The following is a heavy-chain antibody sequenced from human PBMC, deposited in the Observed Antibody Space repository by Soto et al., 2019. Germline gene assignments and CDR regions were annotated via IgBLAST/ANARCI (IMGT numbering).Heavy chain of an antibody. D-gene: IGHD6-19*01. CDR3: AKVLAVAGSSPTYFDY. CDR1: GFTFSSYA. CDR2: ISGSGGST. J-gene: IGHJ4*02. Sequence: GGSLRLSCAASGFTFSSYAMSWVRQAPGKGLEWVSAISGSGGSTYYADSVKGRFTISRDNSKNTLYLQMNSLRAEDTAVYYCAKVLAVAGSSPTYFDYWGQGTLVTVSS. V-gene: IGHV3-23*01.